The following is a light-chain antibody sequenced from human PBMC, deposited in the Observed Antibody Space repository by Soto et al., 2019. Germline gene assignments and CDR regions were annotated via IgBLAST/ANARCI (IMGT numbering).Light chain of an antibody. CDR2: AAS. J-gene: IGKJ5*01. Sequence: DIQMTQSASSLSASVGDRVTITCRASQSISSYLNWYQQKPGKAPKLLIYAASSLQSGVPSRFSGSGSGTDFTLTISSLQPEDFATYYCQQLNSYPITFGQGTRLENK. CDR1: QSISSY. CDR3: QQLNSYPIT. V-gene: IGKV1-39*01.